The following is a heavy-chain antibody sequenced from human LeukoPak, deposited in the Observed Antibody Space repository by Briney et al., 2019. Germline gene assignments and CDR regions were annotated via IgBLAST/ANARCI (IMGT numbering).Heavy chain of an antibody. D-gene: IGHD6-19*01. CDR3: ARASVTGIAFDY. V-gene: IGHV1-69*02. Sequence: GASVKVSCKASGGTFSSHTISWVRQAPGQGLEWMGRIIPILGIANYAQKFQGRVTITADKSTSTAYMELSSLRSEDTAVYYCARASVTGIAFDYWGQGTLVTVSS. CDR1: GGTFSSHT. CDR2: IIPILGIA. J-gene: IGHJ4*02.